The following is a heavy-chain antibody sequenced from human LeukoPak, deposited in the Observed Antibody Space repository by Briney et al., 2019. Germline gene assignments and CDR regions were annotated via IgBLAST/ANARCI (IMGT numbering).Heavy chain of an antibody. CDR1: GGSFSGYY. D-gene: IGHD2-2*01. CDR3: ARVRSSTSSRWFDP. J-gene: IGHJ5*02. Sequence: SETLSLTCAVYGGSFSGYYWSWIRQPPGKGLEWIGEINHSGSTNYNPSLKSRVTISVDTSKNQFSLKLSSVTAADTAVYYCARVRSSTSSRWFDPWGQGTLVTVSS. V-gene: IGHV4-34*01. CDR2: INHSGST.